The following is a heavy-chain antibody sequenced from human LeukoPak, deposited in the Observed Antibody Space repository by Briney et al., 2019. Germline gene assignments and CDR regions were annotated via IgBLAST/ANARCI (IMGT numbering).Heavy chain of an antibody. CDR2: ISSSSSYI. CDR3: ARDVRYCSGGSCYSGVDY. Sequence: GGSLRLSCAASGFTFSSYSMNWVRQAPGKGLEWVSSISSSSSYIYYADSVKGRFTISRDNAKNSLYLQMNSLRAEDTAVYYCARDVRYCSGGSCYSGVDYWGQGTLVTVSS. D-gene: IGHD2-15*01. CDR1: GFTFSSYS. J-gene: IGHJ4*02. V-gene: IGHV3-21*01.